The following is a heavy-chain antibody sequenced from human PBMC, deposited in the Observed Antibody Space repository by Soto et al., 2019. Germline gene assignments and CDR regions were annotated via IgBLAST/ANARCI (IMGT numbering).Heavy chain of an antibody. J-gene: IGHJ3*02. Sequence: GGSLRLSCAASGFTFSSYAMSWVRQAPGKGLEWVSAISGSGGSTYYADSVKGRFTISRDNSKNTLYLQMNSLRAEDTAVYYCAKVKHYDILTGPDAFDIWGQGTMVTVSS. CDR2: ISGSGGST. V-gene: IGHV3-23*01. CDR3: AKVKHYDILTGPDAFDI. CDR1: GFTFSSYA. D-gene: IGHD3-9*01.